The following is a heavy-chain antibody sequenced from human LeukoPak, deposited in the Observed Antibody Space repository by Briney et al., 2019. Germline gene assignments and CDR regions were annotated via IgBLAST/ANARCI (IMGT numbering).Heavy chain of an antibody. CDR2: LNPNSGGT. D-gene: IGHD2-15*01. CDR3: AREVGRSGGSF. J-gene: IGHJ4*02. V-gene: IGHV1-2*06. CDR1: GYTFTGYY. Sequence: ASVKISCKASGYTFTGYYMHWVRQAPGQGLEWMGRLNPNSGGTNYAQKFQGRVTMTRDTSISTAYMELSRLRSDDTAVYYCAREVGRSGGSFWGQGTLVTVSS.